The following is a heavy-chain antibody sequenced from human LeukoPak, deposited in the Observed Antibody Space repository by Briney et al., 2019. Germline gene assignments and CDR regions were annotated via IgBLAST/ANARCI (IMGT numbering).Heavy chain of an antibody. Sequence: SETLSLTCTVSGSSINNNFWTWIRQPPGKGLEWIGYIYSSGSANYNPSIKSRVIISGDTSKDQISLKLTSVTAADTAVYFCARHRDYYDTWGRGTLVTVSS. V-gene: IGHV4-59*08. CDR2: IYSSGSA. J-gene: IGHJ4*01. CDR3: ARHRDYYDT. CDR1: GSSINNNF. D-gene: IGHD3-22*01.